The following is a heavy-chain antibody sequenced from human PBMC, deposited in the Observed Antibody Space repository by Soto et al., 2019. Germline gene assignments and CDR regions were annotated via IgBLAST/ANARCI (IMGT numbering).Heavy chain of an antibody. Sequence: GGSLRLSCAASGFTFSDYWMTWIRQAPGKGLEWVANIKKDGSDKYYVDSVKGRFTISRDNANNSLYLQMTSLRAEDTAIYYCVRDPSYSDSGDLLFDYWGQGTLVTAPQ. CDR3: VRDPSYSDSGDLLFDY. V-gene: IGHV3-7*03. CDR1: GFTFSDYW. D-gene: IGHD4-17*01. J-gene: IGHJ4*02. CDR2: IKKDGSDK.